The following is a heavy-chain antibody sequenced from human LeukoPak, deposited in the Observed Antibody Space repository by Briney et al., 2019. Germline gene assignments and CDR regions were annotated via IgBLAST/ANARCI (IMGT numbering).Heavy chain of an antibody. V-gene: IGHV5-51*01. CDR3: SKRYYYYGIVTTAAFER. J-gene: IGHJ4*01. CDR2: IYPDASNT. D-gene: IGHD3-10*01. CDR1: GYSFSNSK. Sequence: GESLKTSWTASGYSFSNSKSGWVRQMPGKGLEWVGIIYPDASNTKHSPSFQGQVPISVDKSISTGYLQWSRPKTSDTAMYYCSKRYYYYGIVTTAAFERWGHGTLVTVSS.